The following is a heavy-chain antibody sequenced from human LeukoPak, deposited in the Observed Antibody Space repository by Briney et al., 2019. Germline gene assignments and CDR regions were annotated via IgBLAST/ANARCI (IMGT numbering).Heavy chain of an antibody. CDR3: ARDPRAMVRGLNGFDY. CDR1: GFTFSTYA. V-gene: IGHV3-23*01. D-gene: IGHD3-10*01. J-gene: IGHJ4*02. CDR2: ISGSGRNT. Sequence: GSLRLSCVVSGFTFSTYAMSWVHQAPGKGLEWVAFISGSGRNTYYADSVKGRFTISRDNSKNTLYLQMNSLRAEDTAVYYCARDPRAMVRGLNGFDYWGQGTLVTVSS.